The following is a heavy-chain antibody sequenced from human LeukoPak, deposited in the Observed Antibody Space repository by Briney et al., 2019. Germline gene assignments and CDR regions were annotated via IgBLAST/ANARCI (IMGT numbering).Heavy chain of an antibody. CDR3: ARGGYDILTGYKSHSIDY. V-gene: IGHV4-34*01. J-gene: IGHJ4*02. CDR2: INHSGST. Sequence: SETLSLTCAVCGGSFSGYYWSWIRQPPGKGLEWIGEINHSGSTNYNPSLKSRVTISVDTSKNQFSLKLSSVTAADTAVYYCARGGYDILTGYKSHSIDYWGQGTLVTVSP. D-gene: IGHD3-9*01. CDR1: GGSFSGYY.